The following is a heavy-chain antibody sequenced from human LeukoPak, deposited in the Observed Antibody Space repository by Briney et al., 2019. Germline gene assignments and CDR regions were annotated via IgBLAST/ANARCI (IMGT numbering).Heavy chain of an antibody. J-gene: IGHJ6*02. V-gene: IGHV3-48*04. CDR2: ISSSGSTI. CDR1: GFTVSSNY. CDR3: ARKEGNYYYYGMDV. Sequence: GSLRLSCAASGFTVSSNYMSWVRQAPGKGREWVSYISSSGSTIYYADSVKGRFTISRDNAKNSLDLQMNSLRAEDTAVYYCARKEGNYYYYGMDVWGQGTTVTVSS.